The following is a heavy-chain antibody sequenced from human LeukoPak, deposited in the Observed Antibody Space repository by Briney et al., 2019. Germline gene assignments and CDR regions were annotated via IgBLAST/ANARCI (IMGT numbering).Heavy chain of an antibody. CDR1: GYTFNQYY. J-gene: IGHJ6*03. Sequence: ASVKVSCKASGYTFNQYYMHWVRQAPGQGLEWMGWINLISGDTTYAPRFQGRVTMTRDTSINTAYMELYGLRSDDTAVYYCARDLSLSLYHMDVWGRGTTVTISS. D-gene: IGHD2/OR15-2a*01. CDR3: ARDLSLSLYHMDV. CDR2: INLISGDT. V-gene: IGHV1-2*02.